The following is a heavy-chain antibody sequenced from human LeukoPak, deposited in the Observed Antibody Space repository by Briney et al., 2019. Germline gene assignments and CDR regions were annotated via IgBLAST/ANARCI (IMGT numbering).Heavy chain of an antibody. D-gene: IGHD2-2*01. CDR2: ISDDFGT. CDR3: ARGNSGHCSGATCYALDY. Sequence: GGSLRLSCAASGFIFSSYAMSWVRQAPGKGLEWVAAISDDFGTYHADSVKGRFTISRDNSRNTLYLQMTSLRAEDTAVYYCARGNSGHCSGATCYALDYWGQGTLVTVSS. V-gene: IGHV3-23*01. CDR1: GFIFSSYA. J-gene: IGHJ4*02.